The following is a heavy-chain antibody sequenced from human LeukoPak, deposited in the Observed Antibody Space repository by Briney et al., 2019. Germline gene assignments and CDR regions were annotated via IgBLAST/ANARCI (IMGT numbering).Heavy chain of an antibody. CDR1: GGSFSGYY. CDR3: ARVKHYIWGSYRYVGFDP. CDR2: INHSGST. D-gene: IGHD3-16*02. V-gene: IGHV4-34*01. J-gene: IGHJ5*02. Sequence: KSSETLSLTCAVHGGSFSGYYWSWIRQPPGKGREWIGEINHSGSTNYNPSLKSRVTISVDTSKNQFSLKLSSVTAADTAVYYCARVKHYIWGSYRYVGFDPWGQGTLVTVSS.